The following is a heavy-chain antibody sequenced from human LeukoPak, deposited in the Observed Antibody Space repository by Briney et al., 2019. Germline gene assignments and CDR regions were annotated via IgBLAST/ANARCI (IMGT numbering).Heavy chain of an antibody. CDR1: SGSITTYY. CDR3: AGSDGYNSFDF. CDR2: VYYSGST. Sequence: SETLSLTCSISSGSITTYYWSWIQQPPGKGLEWIGYVYYSGSTTYNPSLQSRVTMSADTSKNQFSLKLSSVTAADTAVYYCAGSDGYNSFDFWGQGTLVTVSS. J-gene: IGHJ4*02. D-gene: IGHD5-24*01. V-gene: IGHV4-59*01.